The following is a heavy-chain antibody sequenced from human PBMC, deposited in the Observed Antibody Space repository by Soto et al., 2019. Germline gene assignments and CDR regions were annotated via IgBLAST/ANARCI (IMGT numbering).Heavy chain of an antibody. Sequence: PSETLSLTCPVSGGSICSSSYYWGWIRQPPGKGLEWIVSIYYSGSTYYNPSLKSRVTIYVDTSKNQFSLKLSSVTAADTAVYYCVFADLVGRGNYYYGMDVWGQGTTVTVS. CDR1: GGSICSSSYY. D-gene: IGHD2-15*01. J-gene: IGHJ6*02. CDR3: VFADLVGRGNYYYGMDV. V-gene: IGHV4-39*01. CDR2: IYYSGST.